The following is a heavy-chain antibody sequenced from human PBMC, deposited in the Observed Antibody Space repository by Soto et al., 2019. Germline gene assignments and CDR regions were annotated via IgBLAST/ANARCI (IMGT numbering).Heavy chain of an antibody. J-gene: IGHJ4*02. V-gene: IGHV1-18*01. D-gene: IGHD3-22*01. CDR3: ARSDGVYYYDSSGYYFGY. CDR1: GYTFTSYG. Sequence: VASVKVSCKASGYTFTSYGISWVRQAPGQGLEWMGWNSAYNGNTNYAQKLQGRVTMTTDTSTSTAYMELRSLRSDDTAVYYCARSDGVYYYDSSGYYFGYWGQGTLVTVSS. CDR2: NSAYNGNT.